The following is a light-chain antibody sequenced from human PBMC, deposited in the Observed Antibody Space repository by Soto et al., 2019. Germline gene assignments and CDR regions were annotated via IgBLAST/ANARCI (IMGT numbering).Light chain of an antibody. CDR3: QQYGSSPPYT. J-gene: IGKJ2*01. CDR1: QSVSSSY. Sequence: EIVLTQSPGTRSLSPGERATLSCTASQSVSSSYLAWYQQKPGQAPRLLIYDASSRATGIPDRFSGSGSGTDFTLTISRLEPEDFAVYYCQQYGSSPPYTFGQGTKLEIK. V-gene: IGKV3-20*01. CDR2: DAS.